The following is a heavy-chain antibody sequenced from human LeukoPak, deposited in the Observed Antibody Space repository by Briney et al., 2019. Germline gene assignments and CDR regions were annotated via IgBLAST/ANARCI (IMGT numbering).Heavy chain of an antibody. CDR2: IYPGDSDT. CDR1: GYSFTSYW. CDR3: ARASGRRIYYYYMDV. Sequence: GESLKISCKGSGYSFTSYWIGWVRQMPGKGLEWMGIIYPGDSDTRYSPSFQGQVTISADKSISTAYLQWSSLKASDTAMYYCARASGRRIYYYYMDVWGKGTTVTVSS. V-gene: IGHV5-51*01. J-gene: IGHJ6*03. D-gene: IGHD3-10*01.